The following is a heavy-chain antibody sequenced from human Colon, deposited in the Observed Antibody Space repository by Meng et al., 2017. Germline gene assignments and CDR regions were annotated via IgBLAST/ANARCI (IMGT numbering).Heavy chain of an antibody. CDR2: ISSSGKII. D-gene: IGHD1-14*01. V-gene: IGHV3-11*01. Sequence: SGGALVQLGGSLRRSCSASGFTFRDQYMTWIRQAPGKGLERVSHISSSGKIIDYADSVKGRFTISRDNANNSLYLQMDSLTADDTAVYYCARDNGTGLDHWGQGALVTVSS. CDR3: ARDNGTGLDH. J-gene: IGHJ4*02. CDR1: GFTFRDQY.